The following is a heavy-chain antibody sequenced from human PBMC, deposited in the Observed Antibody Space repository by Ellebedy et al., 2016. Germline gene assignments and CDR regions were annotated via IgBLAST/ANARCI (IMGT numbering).Heavy chain of an antibody. V-gene: IGHV2-5*01. CDR2: IYGNDDK. J-gene: IGHJ4*02. D-gene: IGHD1-14*01. CDR1: GFSLDTSVVV. CDR3: AHRSTNREVDY. Sequence: SGPTLVKPTQTLTLTCTFSGFSLDTSVVVVGWVRQPPGKALEWLSFIYGNDDKRYRPSLRSRLTITKDTSKNQVVLTMTNMDPVDTGTYFCAHRSTNREVDYWGQGTLVTISS.